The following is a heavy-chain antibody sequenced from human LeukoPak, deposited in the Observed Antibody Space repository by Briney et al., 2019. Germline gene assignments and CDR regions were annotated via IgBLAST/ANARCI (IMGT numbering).Heavy chain of an antibody. CDR3: ARGPTISETGYFDY. CDR2: INHRGDT. CDR1: GGSFSSYY. Sequence: SETLSLTCAVYGGSFSSYYWSWIRQSPGKGLEWIAEINHRGDTNYNPSVKSRVTISVGTSKNQFSLKVTSLTAADTAVYYCARGPTISETGYFDYWGQGTLVTVSS. D-gene: IGHD1-1*01. V-gene: IGHV4-34*01. J-gene: IGHJ4*03.